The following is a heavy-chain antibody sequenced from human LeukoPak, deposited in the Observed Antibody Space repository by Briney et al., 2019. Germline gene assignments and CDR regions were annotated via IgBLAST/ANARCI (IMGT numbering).Heavy chain of an antibody. CDR3: ARARDRYNWNDDFDY. J-gene: IGHJ4*02. V-gene: IGHV1-69*13. Sequence: VASVKVSCKASGGTFSSYAISWVRQAPGQGLEWMGGIIPIFGTANYAQKFQGRVTITADESTSTAYMELSSLRSEDTAVYYCARARDRYNWNDDFDYWGQGTLVTVSS. CDR2: IIPIFGTA. CDR1: GGTFSSYA. D-gene: IGHD1-20*01.